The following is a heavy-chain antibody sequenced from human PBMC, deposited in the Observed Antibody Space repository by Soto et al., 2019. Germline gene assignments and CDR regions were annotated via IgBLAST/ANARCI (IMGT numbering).Heavy chain of an antibody. D-gene: IGHD3-22*01. Sequence: ASVKVSCKASGYTFTRYTMNWVRQAPGQRLEWMGWINPDNGNTKSSQKFQDRVIITRDTSASTAYMDLTNLRAEDTAVYYCAKPLSPFSSSYIVYWAQGTLVTVSS. CDR1: GYTFTRYT. CDR2: INPDNGNT. V-gene: IGHV1-3*01. J-gene: IGHJ4*02. CDR3: AKPLSPFSSSYIVY.